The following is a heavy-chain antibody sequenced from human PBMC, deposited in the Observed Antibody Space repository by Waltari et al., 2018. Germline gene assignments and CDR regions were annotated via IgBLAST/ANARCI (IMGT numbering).Heavy chain of an antibody. CDR1: GGSFSGYY. Sequence: VQLQQWGAGLLKPSETLSLTCAVYGGSFSGYYWSWIRQPPGKGLEWTGEINHSGSTNDSPSLKSGVTISVDTTKNQFSLKLSSVTAADTAVYYCARGGYYDFWSGYYAYWGQGTLVTVSS. D-gene: IGHD3-3*01. CDR2: INHSGST. CDR3: ARGGYYDFWSGYYAY. J-gene: IGHJ4*02. V-gene: IGHV4-34*01.